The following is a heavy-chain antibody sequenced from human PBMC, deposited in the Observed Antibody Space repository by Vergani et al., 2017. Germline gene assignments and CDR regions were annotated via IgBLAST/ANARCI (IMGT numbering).Heavy chain of an antibody. CDR2: IYYSGST. V-gene: IGHV4-59*01. J-gene: IGHJ4*02. CDR3: ARGRYSSGWYF. CDR1: GGSISSYY. D-gene: IGHD6-19*01. Sequence: QVKLQQSGPGLVKPSETLSLTCTVSGGSISSYYWSWIRQPPGKGLEWIGYIYYSGSTNYNPSLKSRVTISLDTSKSQFSLKLSSVTAADTAVYYCARGRYSSGWYFWGQGTLVTVSS.